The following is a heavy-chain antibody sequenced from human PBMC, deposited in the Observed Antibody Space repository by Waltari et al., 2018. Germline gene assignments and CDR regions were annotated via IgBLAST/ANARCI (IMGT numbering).Heavy chain of an antibody. CDR3: ARDLRIAAAGTGY. V-gene: IGHV1-2*02. CDR1: GYTFTGYY. CDR2: INPNSGGT. Sequence: QVQLVQSGAEVKKPGASVKVSCKASGYTFTGYYMHWVRQAPGQGLEWMGWINPNSGGTNYAQKCQGRVTMTRDTSISTAYMELSRLRSDDTAVYYCARDLRIAAAGTGYWGQGTLVTVSS. J-gene: IGHJ4*02. D-gene: IGHD6-13*01.